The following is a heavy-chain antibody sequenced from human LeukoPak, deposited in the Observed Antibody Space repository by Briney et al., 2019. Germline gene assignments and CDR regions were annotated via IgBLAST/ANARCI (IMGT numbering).Heavy chain of an antibody. CDR3: ATISYDSSGFYPYYSYFMYV. CDR2: ISGSSTTI. D-gene: IGHD3-22*01. CDR1: GFTFRDYY. V-gene: IGHV3-11*01. J-gene: IGHJ6*03. Sequence: AGGSLLLSCAASGFTFRDYYMGWIRPAPGKGLQWVSYISGSSTTIYYADSVRGRFTISRDNAKNSLYLQMNSLRAEDTAVYFCATISYDSSGFYPYYSYFMYVWGKGTTVTV.